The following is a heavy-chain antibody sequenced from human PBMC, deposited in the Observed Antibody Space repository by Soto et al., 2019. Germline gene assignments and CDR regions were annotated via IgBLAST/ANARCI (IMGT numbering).Heavy chain of an antibody. CDR1: GFTFSRYP. CDR2: ISDDGSNI. J-gene: IGHJ4*02. Sequence: LRLSCAAYGFTFSRYPMHWVRQAPGKGLEWVAGISDDGSNIQYADSVKGRLTVSRDDSKSTLYLQMNSLGAEDTAEYFCAREEPHPAPLVFWGQGTQVTVPQ. V-gene: IGHV3-30-3*01. CDR3: AREEPHPAPLVF.